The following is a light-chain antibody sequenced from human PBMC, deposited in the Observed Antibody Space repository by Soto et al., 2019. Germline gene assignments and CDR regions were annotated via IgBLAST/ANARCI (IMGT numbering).Light chain of an antibody. Sequence: QSVLTRPASVSGSPGQSITISCTGTTSDFGFYNYVSWYQHHPGKAPKLLIYEVTNRHSGVSNRFSGSKSGNTASLTISGLQAEDEAHYYCSSYTSSTDYVFGTGTKVTVL. CDR3: SSYTSSTDYV. CDR2: EVT. J-gene: IGLJ1*01. CDR1: TSDFGFYNY. V-gene: IGLV2-14*01.